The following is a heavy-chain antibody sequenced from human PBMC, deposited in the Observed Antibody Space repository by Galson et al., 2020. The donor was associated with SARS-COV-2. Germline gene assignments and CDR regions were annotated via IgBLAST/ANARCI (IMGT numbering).Heavy chain of an antibody. V-gene: IGHV4-39*01. CDR3: ARHRRLGIVVASCYYFDY. J-gene: IGHJ4*02. CDR2: IYYSGST. Sequence: SETLSLTCTVSGGSISSSSYYWGWIRQPPRKGLEWIGSIYYSGSTYYNPSLKSRVTISVDTSKNQFSLKLSSVTAADTAVYYCARHRRLGIVVASCYYFDYGGQGTLVTVSS. D-gene: IGHD6-19*01. CDR1: GGSISSSSYY.